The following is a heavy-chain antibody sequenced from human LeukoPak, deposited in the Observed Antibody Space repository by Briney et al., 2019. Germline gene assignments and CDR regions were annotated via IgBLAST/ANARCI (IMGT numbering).Heavy chain of an antibody. Sequence: PSETLSLTCSVSGDSISHGTYEWSWIRQPAGQGLEWIGRIYTTGVTNYNPSLKTRVTISVDPSLNQFSLNLTSVTAADTAVYYCAREFLASRRNWVDPWGQGTLVTVSS. D-gene: IGHD6-6*01. CDR3: AREFLASRRNWVDP. V-gene: IGHV4-61*02. CDR2: IYTTGVT. CDR1: GDSISHGTYE. J-gene: IGHJ5*02.